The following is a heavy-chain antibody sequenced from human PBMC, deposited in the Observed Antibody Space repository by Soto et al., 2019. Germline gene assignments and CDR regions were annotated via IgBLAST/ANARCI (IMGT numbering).Heavy chain of an antibody. J-gene: IGHJ3*01. Sequence: PGGALRLSSAASGFSFSSYGMHWVRQAPGKGLDWVAVIWYDGSNKYYAESVKGRFTISRDNSKNTLYVQMNSLTVEDTAVYYCARAQYTGSYFDACDVWGQETMVTLSS. CDR2: IWYDGSNK. CDR3: ARAQYTGSYFDACDV. D-gene: IGHD1-26*01. CDR1: GFSFSSYG. V-gene: IGHV3-33*03.